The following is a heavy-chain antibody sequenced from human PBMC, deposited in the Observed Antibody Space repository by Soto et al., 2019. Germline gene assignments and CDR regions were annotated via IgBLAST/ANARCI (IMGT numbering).Heavy chain of an antibody. CDR1: GYTFTSYY. CDR3: AREGGSRTMAELSLRFNY. CDR2: INPSGGST. V-gene: IGHV1-46*01. D-gene: IGHD3-16*02. Sequence: ASVKVSCKASGYTFTSYYMHWVRQAPGQGLEWMGIINPSGGSTSYAQKFQGRVTMTRDTSTSTVYMELSSLRSEDTAVYYCAREGGSRTMAELSLRFNYWGQGTLVTVSS. J-gene: IGHJ4*02.